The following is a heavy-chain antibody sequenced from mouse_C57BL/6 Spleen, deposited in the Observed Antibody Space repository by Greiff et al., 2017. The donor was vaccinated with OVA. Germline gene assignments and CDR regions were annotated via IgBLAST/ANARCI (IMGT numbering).Heavy chain of an antibody. CDR2: ISSGSSTI. CDR3: ARRDGSSFYYFDY. Sequence: EVQLVESGGGLVKPGGSLKLSCAASGFTFSDYGMHWVRQAPEKGLEWVAYISSGSSTIYYADTVKGRFTISRDNAKNTLFLQMTSLRSEDTAMYYCARRDGSSFYYFDYWGQGTTLTVSS. V-gene: IGHV5-17*01. D-gene: IGHD1-1*01. J-gene: IGHJ2*01. CDR1: GFTFSDYG.